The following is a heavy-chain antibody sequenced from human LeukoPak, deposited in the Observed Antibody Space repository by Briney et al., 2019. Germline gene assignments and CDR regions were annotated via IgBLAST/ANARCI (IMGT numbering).Heavy chain of an antibody. D-gene: IGHD5-18*01. CDR1: GGSLSRFY. CDR2: IQSGGTT. J-gene: IGHJ6*03. V-gene: IGHV4-4*07. CDR3: ARDSPDGYTSGHYYYYLDV. Sequence: SETLSLTCTVSGGSLSRFYWAWIRQPAGRGLEWIGRIQSGGTTNYNPSLESRLIFSLDTSQNQFSLKLNSVTAADTAVYYCARDSPDGYTSGHYYYYLDVWGKGTTVTVSS.